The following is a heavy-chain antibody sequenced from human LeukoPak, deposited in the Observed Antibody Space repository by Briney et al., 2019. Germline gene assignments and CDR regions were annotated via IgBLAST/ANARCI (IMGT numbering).Heavy chain of an antibody. CDR1: GVTFSSYA. Sequence: GASVKVSCKASGVTFSSYAISWVRQAPGQGLEWMGGIIPSFGTANYAQKFQGRVTITADKSTSTAYMELRSLRSEDTAVYYCAGGGGYCSSTSCPEFDYWGQGTLVTVSS. CDR2: IIPSFGTA. J-gene: IGHJ4*02. D-gene: IGHD2-2*01. V-gene: IGHV1-69*06. CDR3: AGGGGYCSSTSCPEFDY.